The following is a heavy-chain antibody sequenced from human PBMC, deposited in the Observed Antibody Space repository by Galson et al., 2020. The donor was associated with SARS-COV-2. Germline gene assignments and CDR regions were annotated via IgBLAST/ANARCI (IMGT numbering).Heavy chain of an antibody. CDR1: GFTFSSYR. CDR2: ISSSSSYI. Sequence: GGSLRLSCAASGFTFSSYRMNWVRQAPGKGLEWVSSISSSSSYIYYADSVKGRFTISRDNAKNSLYLQMNSLRAEDTAVYYCARDLVVPWTGDYYYGMDVWGQGTTVTVAS. J-gene: IGHJ6*02. CDR3: ARDLVVPWTGDYYYGMDV. V-gene: IGHV3-21*01. D-gene: IGHD2-2*01.